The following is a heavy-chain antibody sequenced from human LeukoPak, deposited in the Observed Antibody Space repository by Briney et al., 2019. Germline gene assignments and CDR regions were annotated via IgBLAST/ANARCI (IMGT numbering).Heavy chain of an antibody. J-gene: IGHJ4*02. CDR2: ISSSSSYT. Sequence: GGSLRLSCAASGFTFSDYYMSWIRQAPGKGLEWVSYISSSSSYTNYADSVKGRFTISRDNAKNSVYLQINSLRAEDTAVYYCTRAVAADDFSPGYWGQGTLVTVSS. CDR1: GFTFSDYY. V-gene: IGHV3-11*06. CDR3: TRAVAADDFSPGY. D-gene: IGHD3/OR15-3a*01.